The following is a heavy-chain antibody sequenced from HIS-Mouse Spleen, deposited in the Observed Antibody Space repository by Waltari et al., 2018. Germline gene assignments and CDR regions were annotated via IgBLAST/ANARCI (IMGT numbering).Heavy chain of an antibody. CDR3: ARDMVALGIDAFDI. D-gene: IGHD7-27*01. CDR2: INPNSGGT. V-gene: IGHV1-2*02. CDR1: GYTFPGHY. Sequence: QVQLVQSGAEVTKPGASVKVSCKASGYTFPGHYMHWLRPAPGQGLEWMGWINPNSGGTNYAQKFQGRVTMTRDTSISTAYMELSRLRSDDTAVYYCARDMVALGIDAFDIWGQGTMVTVSS. J-gene: IGHJ3*02.